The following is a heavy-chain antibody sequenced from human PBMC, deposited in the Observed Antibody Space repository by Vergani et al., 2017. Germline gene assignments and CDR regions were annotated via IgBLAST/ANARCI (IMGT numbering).Heavy chain of an antibody. Sequence: QVQLVQSGAEVKKPGASVKVSCKASGYPFTSYYMHWVRQAPGQGLEWMGIINPSGGSTSDAQKFHGRVTMTRDTSTSTVYMGLSSLRSEDTAVYYCARDAEVVVTATPYYYYMDVWGKGSTVTVSS. CDR1: GYPFTSYY. J-gene: IGHJ6*03. CDR3: ARDAEVVVTATPYYYYMDV. D-gene: IGHD2-21*02. CDR2: INPSGGST. V-gene: IGHV1-46*01.